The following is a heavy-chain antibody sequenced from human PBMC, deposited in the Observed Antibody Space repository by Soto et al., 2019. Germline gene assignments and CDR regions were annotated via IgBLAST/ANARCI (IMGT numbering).Heavy chain of an antibody. V-gene: IGHV6-1*01. CDR2: TYYRSKWYN. D-gene: IGHD6-13*01. J-gene: IGHJ6*03. CDR3: ARVIAAAGGYYYYYMDV. Sequence: SQTLSLTCAISGDSVSSNSAAWNWIRQSPSRGLEWLGRTYYRSKWYNDYAVSVKSPITINPDTSKNQFSLQLNSVTPEDTAVYYCARVIAAAGGYYYYYMDVWGKGTTVTVSS. CDR1: GDSVSSNSAA.